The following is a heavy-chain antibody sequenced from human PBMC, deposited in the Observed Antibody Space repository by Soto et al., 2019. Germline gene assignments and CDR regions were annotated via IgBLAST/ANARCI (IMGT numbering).Heavy chain of an antibody. V-gene: IGHV3-33*01. CDR2: IWYDGSNK. Sequence: GGSLRLSCAASGFTFSSYGMHWVRQAPGKGLEWVAVIWYDGSNKYYADSVKGRFTISRDNSKNTLYLQMNSLRAEDTAVYYCARVPSIAAAGYFDYWGQGTLVTVSS. J-gene: IGHJ4*02. CDR1: GFTFSSYG. CDR3: ARVPSIAAAGYFDY. D-gene: IGHD6-13*01.